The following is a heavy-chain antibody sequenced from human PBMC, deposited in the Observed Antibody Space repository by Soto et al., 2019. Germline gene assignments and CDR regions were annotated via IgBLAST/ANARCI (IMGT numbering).Heavy chain of an antibody. D-gene: IGHD2-2*01. V-gene: IGHV1-2*02. J-gene: IGHJ6*02. CDR2: INPNSGGT. Sequence: ASVKVSCKASGYTFTGYYMHWLRESPGQGLEWMGWINPNSGGTNYAQKFQGRVTMTRDTSISTAYMELSRLRSDDTAVYYCARGLDIVVVPAAGYGMDVWGQGTTVTVSS. CDR3: ARGLDIVVVPAAGYGMDV. CDR1: GYTFTGYY.